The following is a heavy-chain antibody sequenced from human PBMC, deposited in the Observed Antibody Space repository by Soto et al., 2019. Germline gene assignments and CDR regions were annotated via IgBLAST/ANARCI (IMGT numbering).Heavy chain of an antibody. CDR3: AWAYSGNYCSFDF. D-gene: IGHD1-26*01. V-gene: IGHV2-70*04. CDR1: GFSLTTRGMS. CDR2: MEWDDES. Sequence: VSGPTLVNPTQTLTLTCTFSGFSLTTRGMSVTWIRQPPGKALEWLARMEWDDESFYSTSLRTRLTVSKDTSTNQVVLTMTNMDPVDIATFYCAWAYSGNYCSFDFWGHGALVTVSS. J-gene: IGHJ4*01.